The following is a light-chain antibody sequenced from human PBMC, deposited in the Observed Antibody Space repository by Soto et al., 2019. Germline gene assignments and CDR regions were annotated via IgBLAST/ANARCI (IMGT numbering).Light chain of an antibody. CDR3: HRRGT. CDR1: QSVGTY. J-gene: IGKJ2*01. Sequence: EIVLTQSPDTLSLSPGERATLSCRASQSVGTYLAWYQQKPGQAPRLLIYDASNRATGVPARFSGSGSGTDFTLTISSLEPEDFALYYCHRRGTFGQGTKLEIK. CDR2: DAS. V-gene: IGKV3-11*01.